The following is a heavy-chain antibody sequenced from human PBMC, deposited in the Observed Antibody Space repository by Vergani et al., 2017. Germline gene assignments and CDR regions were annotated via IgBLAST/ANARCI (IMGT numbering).Heavy chain of an antibody. CDR3: ARQXPVSGWSPGDFDD. J-gene: IGHJ4*02. CDR1: ADSISSGSYY. V-gene: IGHV4-39*01. D-gene: IGHD6-19*01. Sequence: QLQLQQSGPGLVKPSETLFLTCTVSADSISSGSYYWGWIRQPPGKSLEWIGSIYYSGLTYYNPSLKSRVAISVDTSKNQFSLKVTSVTAADTAVYFCARQXPVSGWSPGDFDDWGQGILVTVSS. CDR2: IYYSGLT.